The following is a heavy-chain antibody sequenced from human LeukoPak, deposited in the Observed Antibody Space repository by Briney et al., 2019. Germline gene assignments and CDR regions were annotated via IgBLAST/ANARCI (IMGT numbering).Heavy chain of an antibody. Sequence: PSETLSLTCIVSGGSISSGGYYWSWIRQHPGKGLEWIGYIYYTGSTYDNPSLKSRVTISVDTSKNQFSLKLTSVTAADAAVYYCARDSGGYHRVDYWGQGALVTVSS. V-gene: IGHV4-30-4*01. D-gene: IGHD3-22*01. J-gene: IGHJ4*02. CDR2: IYYTGST. CDR1: GGSISSGGYY. CDR3: ARDSGGYHRVDY.